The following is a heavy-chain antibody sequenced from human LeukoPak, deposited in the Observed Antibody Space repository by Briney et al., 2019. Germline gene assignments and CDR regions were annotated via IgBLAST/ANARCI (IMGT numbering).Heavy chain of an antibody. V-gene: IGHV1-2*06. Sequence: ASVKVSCKASGYTFTGYYMHWVRQAPEQGLEWMGRINPNSGGTNYAQKFQGRVTMSRDTSISTAYMELTRLRSDDTAVYYCAAGGSSSSSDEFFQHWGQGTLVTVSS. J-gene: IGHJ1*01. CDR3: AAGGSSSSSDEFFQH. D-gene: IGHD6-6*01. CDR1: GYTFTGYY. CDR2: INPNSGGT.